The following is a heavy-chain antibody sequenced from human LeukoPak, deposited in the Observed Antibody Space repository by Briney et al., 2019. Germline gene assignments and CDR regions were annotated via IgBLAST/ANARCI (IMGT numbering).Heavy chain of an antibody. Sequence: PSETLSLTCAVYGGSFSGYYWSWIRQPPGKGLEWIGEINHSGNTNYNPSLKSRVTISVDTSKSQFSLKLSSVTAADTAVYYCARGYYYDSSGYYFFDYWGQGTLVTVSS. J-gene: IGHJ4*02. V-gene: IGHV4-34*01. CDR1: GGSFSGYY. CDR2: INHSGNT. CDR3: ARGYYYDSSGYYFFDY. D-gene: IGHD3-22*01.